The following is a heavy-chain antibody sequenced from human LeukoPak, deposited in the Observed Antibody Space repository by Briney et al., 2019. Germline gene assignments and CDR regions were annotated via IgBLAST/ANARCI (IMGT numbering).Heavy chain of an antibody. V-gene: IGHV3-74*01. CDR2: ISNDESTI. CDR3: ARDVGT. CDR1: GLIFHDYT. D-gene: IGHD7-27*01. J-gene: IGHJ5*02. Sequence: GGSLRLSCAASGLIFHDYTMHWVRQAPGKGLEWVSLISNDESTIIYADSVKGRFTISRDNAKNTLYLQMSSLRAEDTAVYYCARDVGTWGQGTLVTVSS.